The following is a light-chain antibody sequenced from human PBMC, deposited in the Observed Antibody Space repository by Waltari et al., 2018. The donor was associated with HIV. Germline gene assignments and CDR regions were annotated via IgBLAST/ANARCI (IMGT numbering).Light chain of an antibody. CDR1: SSDVGSYNL. J-gene: IGLJ3*02. CDR3: CSYAGSSNWV. V-gene: IGLV2-23*01. CDR2: EGI. Sequence: QSALTPPASVSGSPAQSITIPFTGSSSDVGSYNLFSWYQQHPGKAPKLMIYEGINRPSGVSNRFSGSKSGNTASLTISGLQAEDEADYYCCSYAGSSNWVFGGGTKVTVL.